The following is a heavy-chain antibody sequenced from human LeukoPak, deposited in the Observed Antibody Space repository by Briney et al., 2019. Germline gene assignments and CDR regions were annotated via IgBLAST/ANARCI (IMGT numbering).Heavy chain of an antibody. CDR2: INPNSGGT. J-gene: IGHJ5*02. CDR3: ARAQDGGGFDP. V-gene: IGHV1-2*02. Sequence: ASVKVSCKASGYTFTGYYMHWVRQAPGQGLEWMGWINPNSGGTNYAQKFQGGVTMTRDTSISTAYMELSRVRSDATAVYYCARAQDGGGFDPWGQGTLVTVSS. CDR1: GYTFTGYY. D-gene: IGHD4-23*01.